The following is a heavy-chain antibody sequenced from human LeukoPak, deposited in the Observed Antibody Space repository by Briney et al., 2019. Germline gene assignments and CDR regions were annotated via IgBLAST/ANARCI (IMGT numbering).Heavy chain of an antibody. J-gene: IGHJ4*02. CDR2: IKSKTEGGTT. V-gene: IGHV3-15*01. Sequence: PGGSLRPSCAASGFTFSNAWMSWVRQAPGKGLEWVGRIKSKTEGGTTDYAAPVKGRFTISRDDSKNTLYLQMNSLKTEDTAVYYCTTIHYGDYWGQGTLVTVSS. CDR1: GFTFSNAW. CDR3: TTIHYGDY.